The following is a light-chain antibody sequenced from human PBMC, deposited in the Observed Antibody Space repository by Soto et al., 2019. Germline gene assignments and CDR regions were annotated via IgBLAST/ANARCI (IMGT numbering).Light chain of an antibody. CDR1: QTIMNNY. V-gene: IGKV3-20*01. CDR3: QQYGTSEII. J-gene: IGKJ5*01. CDR2: DTS. Sequence: EVVLTQSPGTLSLSKGESATLSCRASQTIMNNYLAWYQQKPGQAPRLLIYDTSSRATGVPDRYSASGSGTDFTLTISRLEPEDFAVFFCQQYGTSEIIFGQGTRLEIK.